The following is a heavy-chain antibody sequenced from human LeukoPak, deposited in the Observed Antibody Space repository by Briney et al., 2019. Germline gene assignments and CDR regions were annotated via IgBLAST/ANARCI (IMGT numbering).Heavy chain of an antibody. V-gene: IGHV4-61*02. CDR2: IYTSGST. Sequence: PSETLSLTCTVSGGSIISGSYYWSWIRQPAGKGLEWIGRIYTSGSTNYNPSLKSRVTISIDTSKNQFSLKFSSVTAADTAVYYCARGRASPTTVTTIDYWGQGTLVTVSS. J-gene: IGHJ4*02. D-gene: IGHD4-17*01. CDR1: GGSIISGSYY. CDR3: ARGRASPTTVTTIDY.